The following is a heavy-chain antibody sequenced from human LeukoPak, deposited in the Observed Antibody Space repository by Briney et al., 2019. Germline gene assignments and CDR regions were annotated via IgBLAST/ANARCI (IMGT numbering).Heavy chain of an antibody. CDR2: IHYSGST. J-gene: IGHJ4*02. V-gene: IGHV4-59*08. CDR3: ARHRGYDLFDY. Sequence: SETLSLTGTVSGDSISSYWWSWIRQSPGKGLEWIGYIHYSGSTKYNPSFKSRVTISVDTSKNQFSLKVSSVTAADTAVYYCARHRGYDLFDYWGQGTLVTVSS. D-gene: IGHD5-12*01. CDR1: GDSISSYW.